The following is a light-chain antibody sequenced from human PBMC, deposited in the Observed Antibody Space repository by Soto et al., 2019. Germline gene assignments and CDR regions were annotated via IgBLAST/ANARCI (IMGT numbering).Light chain of an antibody. V-gene: IGKV1-5*03. CDR1: QSISGW. CDR2: KAS. CDR3: QQYYSYLAIT. Sequence: DIQVTQSPSTLSASVGDRVTITCRASQSISGWLAWYQQKPGKAPNLLIYKASTLESGVPSRFSGSGSGTEFTLTISGLQPDDFATYYCQQYYSYLAITFGQGTRLEIK. J-gene: IGKJ5*01.